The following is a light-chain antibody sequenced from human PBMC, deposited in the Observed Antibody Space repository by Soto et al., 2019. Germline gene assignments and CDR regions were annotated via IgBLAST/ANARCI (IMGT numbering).Light chain of an antibody. CDR2: DAS. V-gene: IGKV3-11*01. J-gene: IGKJ5*01. CDR1: QSVSSN. Sequence: EMVMTQSPATLSVSPGERATLSCRASQSVSSNLAWYQQKPGQAPRLLIYDASDRATGIPARFSGSGSGTDFTLTISSLEPEDFAVYYCQQRSNWPLITFGQGRRLEIK. CDR3: QQRSNWPLIT.